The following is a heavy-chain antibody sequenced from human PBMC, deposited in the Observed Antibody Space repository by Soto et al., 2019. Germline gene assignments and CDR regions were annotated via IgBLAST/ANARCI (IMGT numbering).Heavy chain of an antibody. J-gene: IGHJ4*02. V-gene: IGHV3-11*01. D-gene: IGHD3-16*01. CDR2: ISSSGSTI. CDR3: ARVLSTFGAVPLTFDY. CDR1: GFSFSDYY. Sequence: QVQLVESGGGLVKPGGSLRLSCAASGFSFSDYYMGWIRQAPGKGLEWASYISSSGSTISSADSVKGRFTISRDNAKNCQHLQVNSLGAEDTAVYYCARVLSTFGAVPLTFDYWGQGTLVTVSS.